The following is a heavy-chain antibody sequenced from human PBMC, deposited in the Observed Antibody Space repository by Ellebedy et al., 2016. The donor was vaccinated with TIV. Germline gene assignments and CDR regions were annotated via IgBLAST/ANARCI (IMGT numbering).Heavy chain of an antibody. D-gene: IGHD3-22*01. Sequence: GGSLRLSCAASGFTFNKAWMTRVRQAPGKGLEWVGRIKSKTDGGTADYAAPVKGRFTISRDDTKDMVYLEMNSLRTEDTGLYYCTTVYFDSSGFYRDSWGQGTLVTVSS. V-gene: IGHV3-15*01. CDR1: GFTFNKAW. CDR3: TTVYFDSSGFYRDS. J-gene: IGHJ4*02. CDR2: IKSKTDGGTA.